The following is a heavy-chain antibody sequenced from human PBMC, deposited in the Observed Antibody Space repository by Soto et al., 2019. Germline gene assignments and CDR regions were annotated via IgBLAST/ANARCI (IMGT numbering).Heavy chain of an antibody. CDR3: ARVPRGAWYSQSLY. CDR2: ISAYNGNT. Sequence: QVQLVQSGAEVKKPGASVKVSCKASGYTFTSYGISWVRQAPGRGLEWMGWISAYNGNTNIAPKLQGRVTMTTDTSTSTAYMEPRSLRSDDTAVYYCARVPRGAWYSQSLYWGQGSLVTVSS. V-gene: IGHV1-18*04. D-gene: IGHD6-13*01. J-gene: IGHJ4*02. CDR1: GYTFTSYG.